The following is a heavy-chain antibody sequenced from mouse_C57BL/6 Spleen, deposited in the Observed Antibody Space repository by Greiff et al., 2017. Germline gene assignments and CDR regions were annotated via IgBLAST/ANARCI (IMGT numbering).Heavy chain of an antibody. D-gene: IGHD3-2*01. CDR2: IYPGDGDT. CDR1: GYAFSSYW. V-gene: IGHV1-80*01. J-gene: IGHJ4*01. CDR3: ARRHPYAMDY. Sequence: QVQLKESGAELVKPGASVKISCKASGYAFSSYWMNWVKQRPGQGLEWIGQIYPGDGDTNYNGKFKGKATLTVDKSSSTAYMQLSSLTSEDAAVYVGARRHPYAMDYWGQGTSVTVSS.